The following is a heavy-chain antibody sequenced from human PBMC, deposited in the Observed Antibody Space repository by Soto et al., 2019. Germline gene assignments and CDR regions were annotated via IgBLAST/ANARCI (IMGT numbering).Heavy chain of an antibody. V-gene: IGHV4-4*02. CDR1: GGSIKTDNW. J-gene: IGHJ4*02. Sequence: QVQLKESGPGLVKPSGTLSLSCAVSGGSIKTDNWWSWVRQSPGKGLEWIGEVYHTDRINYNPSLQGRASIATDTSENKFSLHLLSFTAAATGVYFCDRNHYHSVSESLGTVTSFDSWGQGTLVTVS. D-gene: IGHD3-3*01. CDR3: DRNHYHSVSESLGTVTSFDS. CDR2: VYHTDRI.